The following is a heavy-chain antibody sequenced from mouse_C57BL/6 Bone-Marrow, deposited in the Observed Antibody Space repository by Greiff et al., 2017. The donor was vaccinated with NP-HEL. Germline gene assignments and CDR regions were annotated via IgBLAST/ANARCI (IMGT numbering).Heavy chain of an antibody. J-gene: IGHJ3*01. Sequence: QVQLKQSGAELMKPGASVKLSCKATGYTFTGYWIEWVKQRPGHGLEWIGEILPGSGSTNYTEKFKGKATFTADTSSNTAYMQLSSLTAEDSAIYCCARWGLRRAWFAYWGQGTLVTVSA. CDR1: GYTFTGYW. D-gene: IGHD2-2*01. CDR3: ARWGLRRAWFAY. V-gene: IGHV1-9*01. CDR2: ILPGSGST.